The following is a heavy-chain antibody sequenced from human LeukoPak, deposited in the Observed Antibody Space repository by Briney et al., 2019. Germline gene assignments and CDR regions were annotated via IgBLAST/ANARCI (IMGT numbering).Heavy chain of an antibody. Sequence: SETLSLTCAVYGGSFSGYYWSWIRQPPGKGLEWIGEINHSGSTNYNPPLKSRVTISVDTSKNQFSLKLSSVTAADTAVYYCARVYCTNGVCVFDPWGQGTLVTVSS. CDR3: ARVYCTNGVCVFDP. D-gene: IGHD2-8*01. V-gene: IGHV4-34*01. CDR2: INHSGST. J-gene: IGHJ5*02. CDR1: GGSFSGYY.